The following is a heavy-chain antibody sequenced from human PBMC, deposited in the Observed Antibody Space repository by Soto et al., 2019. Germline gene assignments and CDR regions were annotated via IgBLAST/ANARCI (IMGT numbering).Heavy chain of an antibody. D-gene: IGHD6-13*01. J-gene: IGHJ5*02. CDR2: IYSGGST. CDR3: ARMVGGSRWNLNWFDP. V-gene: IGHV3-66*01. Sequence: EVQLVESGGGLVQPGGSLRLSCAASGFTVSSNYMSWVRQAPGKGLEWVSIIYSGGSTYYADSVKGRFTISRDNSKNTLYLQRNGLRAEDTAMYYCARMVGGSRWNLNWFDPWGQGTLVTVSS. CDR1: GFTVSSNY.